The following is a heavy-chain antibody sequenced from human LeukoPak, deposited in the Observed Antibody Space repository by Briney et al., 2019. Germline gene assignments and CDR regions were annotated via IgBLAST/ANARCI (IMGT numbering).Heavy chain of an antibody. V-gene: IGHV1-69*13. J-gene: IGHJ5*02. Sequence: SVTVSFTASGGTFSIYAISWVRQAPGQGLEWMGGIIPIFGTANYAQKFQGRVTITADESTSTAYMELSSLRSEDTAVYYCARDGCSSTSCYPNKYNWFDPWGQGTLVTVSS. D-gene: IGHD2-2*01. CDR1: GGTFSIYA. CDR3: ARDGCSSTSCYPNKYNWFDP. CDR2: IIPIFGTA.